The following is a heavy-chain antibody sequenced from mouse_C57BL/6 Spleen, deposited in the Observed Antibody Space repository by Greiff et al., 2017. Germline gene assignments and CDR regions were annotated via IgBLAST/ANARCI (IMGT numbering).Heavy chain of an antibody. CDR3: ARSAYYKYFDC. J-gene: IGHJ2*01. CDR2: IYPGDGDT. Sequence: VQLKQSGPELVKPGASVKISCKASGYAFSSSWMNWVKQRPGKGLEWIGRIYPGDGDTNYNGKFKGKATLTADKSSSTAYMQLSSLTSEDSAVYFCARSAYYKYFDCWGQGTTLTVSS. V-gene: IGHV1-82*01. CDR1: GYAFSSSW. D-gene: IGHD2-12*01.